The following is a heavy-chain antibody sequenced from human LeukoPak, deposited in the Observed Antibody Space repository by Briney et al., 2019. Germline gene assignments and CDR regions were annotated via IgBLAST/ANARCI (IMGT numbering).Heavy chain of an antibody. CDR2: INHSGST. Sequence: PSETLSLTSAVYGGSFSGYYWSWIRQPPGKGLEWIGEINHSGSTNYNPSLKSRVTISVDTSKNQFSLKLSSVTAADTAVYYCARQDCSGGSCYYYFDYWGQGTLVTVSS. D-gene: IGHD2-15*01. V-gene: IGHV4-34*01. J-gene: IGHJ4*02. CDR1: GGSFSGYY. CDR3: ARQDCSGGSCYYYFDY.